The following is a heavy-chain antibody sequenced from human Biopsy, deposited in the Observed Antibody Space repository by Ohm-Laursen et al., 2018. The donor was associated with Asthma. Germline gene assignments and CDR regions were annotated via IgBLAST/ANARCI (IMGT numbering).Heavy chain of an antibody. J-gene: IGHJ4*02. V-gene: IGHV3-33*05. CDR1: GFTLTTYA. CDR2: ISKDGILT. D-gene: IGHD3-3*01. Sequence: SLRLSCAASGFTLTTYAIHWVRQAPGKGLEWVALISKDGILTNYADPVKGRFTISRDISTNTLYLLMISLRQDDTGVYYCARDVMEWYLPAFDFWGQGTLVTVSS. CDR3: ARDVMEWYLPAFDF.